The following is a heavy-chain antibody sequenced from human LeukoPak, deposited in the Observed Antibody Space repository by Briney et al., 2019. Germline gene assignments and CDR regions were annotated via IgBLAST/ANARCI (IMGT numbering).Heavy chain of an antibody. Sequence: SETLSPTCTVSGGSISSSSYYWGWIRQPPGKGLEWIGSIYYSGSTYYNPSLKSRVTISVDTSKNQFSLKLSSVTAADTAVYYCAREVGITMIVVVSREFDYWGQGTLVTVSS. D-gene: IGHD3-22*01. J-gene: IGHJ4*02. CDR2: IYYSGST. CDR3: AREVGITMIVVVSREFDY. CDR1: GGSISSSSYY. V-gene: IGHV4-39*07.